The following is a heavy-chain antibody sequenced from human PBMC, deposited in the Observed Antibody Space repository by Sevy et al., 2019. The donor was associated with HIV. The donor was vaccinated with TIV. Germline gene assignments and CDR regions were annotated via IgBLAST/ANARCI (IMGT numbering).Heavy chain of an antibody. D-gene: IGHD1-26*01. CDR3: ARGGSYGGGGDY. CDR1: GFTFSSYA. Sequence: GGSLRLSCAASGFTFSSYAMHWVRQAPGKGLEYVSAISSNGGSTYYANSVKGRFTISRDNSKNTLYLQMGSLRAEDMAVYYCARGGSYGGGGDYWGQGTLVTVSS. V-gene: IGHV3-64*01. CDR2: ISSNGGST. J-gene: IGHJ4*02.